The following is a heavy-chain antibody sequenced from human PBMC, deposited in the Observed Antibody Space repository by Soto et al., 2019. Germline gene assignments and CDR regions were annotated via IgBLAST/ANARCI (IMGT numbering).Heavy chain of an antibody. Sequence: QVQLVQSGAEVKKPGSSVKVSCKASGGTFSSYAISWVRQAPGQGLEWMGGIIPIFGTANYAQKFQGRVTITADGRTSTAYLELSSLRSEYAAVYYCARRRRPTIFGVVTNWFDPWGQGTLVTVSS. CDR1: GGTFSSYA. D-gene: IGHD3-3*01. CDR2: IIPIFGTA. V-gene: IGHV1-69*12. J-gene: IGHJ5*02. CDR3: ARRRRPTIFGVVTNWFDP.